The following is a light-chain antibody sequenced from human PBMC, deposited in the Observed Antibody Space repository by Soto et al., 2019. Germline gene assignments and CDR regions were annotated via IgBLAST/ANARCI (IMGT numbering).Light chain of an antibody. CDR3: QQYRDLPQT. CDR2: NSS. CDR1: QSVRSNY. J-gene: IGKJ1*01. Sequence: ETVLTQSPGTLSLSPGERATLSCRASQSVRSNYLAWYQQKPGQAPRLLIYNSSKRDNGLPDRFSGSGSGTDFTLTISRLEPEDFALYYCQQYRDLPQTFGQGTKV. V-gene: IGKV3-20*01.